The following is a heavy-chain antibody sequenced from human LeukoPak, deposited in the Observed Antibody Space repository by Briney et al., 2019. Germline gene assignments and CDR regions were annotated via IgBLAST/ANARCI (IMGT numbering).Heavy chain of an antibody. CDR3: ARHLSSGRTRPFDP. CDR2: IYPGDSDT. Sequence: GESLKISCKASGYSFTGYWIGWVRQMSGKGLEWMGIIYPGDSDTKYSPSFQGQVTISADKSISTAYLQWSSLKASDTAMYYCARHLSSGRTRPFDPWGQGTLVTVSS. V-gene: IGHV5-51*01. D-gene: IGHD3-22*01. CDR1: GYSFTGYW. J-gene: IGHJ5*02.